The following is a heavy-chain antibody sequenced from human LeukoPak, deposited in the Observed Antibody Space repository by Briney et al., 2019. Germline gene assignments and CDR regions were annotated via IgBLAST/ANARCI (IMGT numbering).Heavy chain of an antibody. Sequence: ASVTVSCKASGYTFTSYGITWVREAPGQGLEWMGWISAYNGNTNYAQKVQGRVTMTTDTSTSTAYMELRSLRYDGTAVYYSPRDERGVRRGGYYGMDVWGQGTTVTVSS. D-gene: IGHD3-10*01. CDR1: GYTFTSYG. CDR3: PRDERGVRRGGYYGMDV. V-gene: IGHV1-18*01. CDR2: ISAYNGNT. J-gene: IGHJ6*02.